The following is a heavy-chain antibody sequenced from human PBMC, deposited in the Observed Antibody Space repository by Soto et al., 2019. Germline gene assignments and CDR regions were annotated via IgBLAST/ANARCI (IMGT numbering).Heavy chain of an antibody. CDR1: GGSFSGYY. D-gene: IGHD2-8*01. J-gene: IGHJ4*02. Sequence: SETLSLTCAVYGGSFSGYYWSWIRQPPGKGLEWIGEINHSGSTNYNPSLKSRVTISVDTSKNQFSLKLSSVTAADTAVYYCARGLYCTNGVCYTLNYNYWGQGTLVTGS. V-gene: IGHV4-34*01. CDR3: ARGLYCTNGVCYTLNYNY. CDR2: INHSGST.